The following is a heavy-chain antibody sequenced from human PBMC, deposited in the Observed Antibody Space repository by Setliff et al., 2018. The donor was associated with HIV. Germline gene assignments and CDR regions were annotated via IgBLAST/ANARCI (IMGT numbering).Heavy chain of an antibody. CDR3: ARGWIEQQLVWNY. CDR1: GYTLTELS. Sequence: ASVKVSCKISGYTLTELSIHWVRQAPGKGLEWMANFDPEDGETFYAQKFQGRLTMTEDTSTDTAYMELSSLRSDDTAVYYCARGWIEQQLVWNYWGQGQWSPLL. CDR2: FDPEDGET. V-gene: IGHV1-24*01. J-gene: IGHJ4*02. D-gene: IGHD6-13*01.